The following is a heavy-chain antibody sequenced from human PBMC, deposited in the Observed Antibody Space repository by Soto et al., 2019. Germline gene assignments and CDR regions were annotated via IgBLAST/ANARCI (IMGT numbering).Heavy chain of an antibody. D-gene: IGHD4-17*01. CDR3: AKAPEHAVTRTFAVAFDF. Sequence: GGSLRLSCAASGFTFDDYAMHWVRQAPGKGLEWVSGISWNGGSMTYADSVKGRFTISRDNAKNSLYLQMNSLRAEDTALYYCAKAPEHAVTRTFAVAFDFWGQGTMVTVSS. V-gene: IGHV3-9*01. CDR2: ISWNGGSM. J-gene: IGHJ3*01. CDR1: GFTFDDYA.